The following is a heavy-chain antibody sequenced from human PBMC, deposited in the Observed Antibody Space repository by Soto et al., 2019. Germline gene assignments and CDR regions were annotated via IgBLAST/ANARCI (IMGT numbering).Heavy chain of an antibody. V-gene: IGHV3-33*01. CDR2: IWYDGSNK. Sequence: QVQLVESGGGVVQPGRSLRLSCAASGFTFSSYGMHWVRQAPGKGLEWVAGIWYDGSNKYYADSVKGRFTISRDNSKNTLYLQMNSLRAEDTAVYYCARKGYYVWGSYRKTDYGMDVWGQGTTVTVSS. D-gene: IGHD3-16*02. J-gene: IGHJ6*02. CDR1: GFTFSSYG. CDR3: ARKGYYVWGSYRKTDYGMDV.